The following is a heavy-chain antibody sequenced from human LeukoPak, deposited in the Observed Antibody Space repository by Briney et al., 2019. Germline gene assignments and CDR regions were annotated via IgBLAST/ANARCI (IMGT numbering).Heavy chain of an antibody. Sequence: GGSLRLSCAASGFTFSRYAMHWIRQAPGKGLEWVAFIWPDGSKTYYADSVRGRFTISRDNSKNTLHLEMNTVRAEDTALYYCAKISSSSEPDFDYWGQGTLVTVS. CDR2: IWPDGSKT. V-gene: IGHV3-30*02. CDR3: AKISSSSEPDFDY. D-gene: IGHD1-14*01. J-gene: IGHJ4*02. CDR1: GFTFSRYA.